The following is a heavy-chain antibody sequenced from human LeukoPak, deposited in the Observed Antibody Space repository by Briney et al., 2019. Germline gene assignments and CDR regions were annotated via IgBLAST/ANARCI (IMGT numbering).Heavy chain of an antibody. CDR1: GGTFSTYY. V-gene: IGHV4-59*01. Sequence: SETLSLTCTISGGTFSTYYWSWIRQPPGKGLEWIGYVYSSGSTNYSNYNPSLKSRVAISADPSKNQFSLKLSSVTAADTAVYYCARAGHYGEYGLDVWGQGTAVTVSS. CDR2: VYSSGSTNYS. D-gene: IGHD4-17*01. CDR3: ARAGHYGEYGLDV. J-gene: IGHJ6*02.